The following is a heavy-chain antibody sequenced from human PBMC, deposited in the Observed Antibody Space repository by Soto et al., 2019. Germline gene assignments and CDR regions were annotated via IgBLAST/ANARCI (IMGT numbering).Heavy chain of an antibody. Sequence: SGPTLVNPTQSLTLTCSFSGFSLSTTEVAVGWIRQPPGKALEWLALIYWDDDKRYSPSLRNSLTITKDTAKNQVVLTMTNVHPYYIATFFFAYCGPIATVACGYWGHGIRVTVSS. V-gene: IGHV2-5*02. D-gene: IGHD6-13*01. J-gene: IGHJ4*01. CDR2: IYWDDDK. CDR3: AYCGPIATVACGY. CDR1: GFSLSTTEVA.